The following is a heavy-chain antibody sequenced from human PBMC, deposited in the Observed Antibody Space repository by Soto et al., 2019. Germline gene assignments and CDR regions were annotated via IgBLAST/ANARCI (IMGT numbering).Heavy chain of an antibody. CDR2: ISSSSSTI. CDR1: GFTFSSYS. V-gene: IGHV3-48*01. Sequence: GGSLRLSCASSGFTFSSYSMNWVRQAPGKGLEWVSFISSSSSTIFYADSVKGRFTISRDNSKNTLYLQMNSLRAEDTAVYYCARDYCSSTSCYLRHYGMDVWGQGTTVTVSS. CDR3: ARDYCSSTSCYLRHYGMDV. J-gene: IGHJ6*02. D-gene: IGHD2-2*01.